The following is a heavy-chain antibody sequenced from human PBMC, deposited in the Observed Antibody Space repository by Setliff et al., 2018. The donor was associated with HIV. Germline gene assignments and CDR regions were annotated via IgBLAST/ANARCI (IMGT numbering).Heavy chain of an antibody. V-gene: IGHV4-4*08. Sequence: PSETLSLTCTVSGGSISSHCWSWIRQSQGKALEWIGYIYASGSIIYNPSLKSRVTISVDTSKNQFSLKLTSVTATDTAVYYCARDRRDDYYLTAYFDSLGQGTLVTVPQ. CDR1: GGSISSHC. CDR3: ARDRRDDYYLTAYFDS. CDR2: IYASGSI. D-gene: IGHD1-26*01. J-gene: IGHJ4*02.